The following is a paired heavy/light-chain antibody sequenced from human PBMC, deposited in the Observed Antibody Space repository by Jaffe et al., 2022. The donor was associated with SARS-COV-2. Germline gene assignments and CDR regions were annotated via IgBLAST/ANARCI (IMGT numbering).Heavy chain of an antibody. D-gene: IGHD5-12*01. V-gene: IGHV4-61*02. CDR3: ARDRGYTVYPPGYAMDV. CDR2: IYTSGST. J-gene: IGHJ6*02. Sequence: QVQLQESGPGLVKPSQTLSLTCTVSGGSISSGSHYWGWIRQPAGKGLEWIGRIYTSGSTNYNPSLKSRVTISIDTSKNQFSLKLGSVTAADTAVYYCARDRGYTVYPPGYAMDVWGQGTTVTVSS. CDR1: GGSISSGSHY.
Light chain of an antibody. Sequence: QSALTQPASVSGSPGQSITISCTGTSSDVGGFEYVSWYLQHPGKAPKLMIYDVSNRPSGVSNRFSGSKSGNTASLTISGLQAEDEADYYCSSYSSSPTDVLFGGGTKLTVL. CDR3: SSYSSSPTDVL. CDR1: SSDVGGFEY. J-gene: IGLJ2*01. CDR2: DVS. V-gene: IGLV2-14*01.